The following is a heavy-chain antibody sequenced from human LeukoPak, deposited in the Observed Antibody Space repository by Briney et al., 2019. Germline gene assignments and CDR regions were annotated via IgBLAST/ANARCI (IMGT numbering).Heavy chain of an antibody. Sequence: GGSLRLSCAASGFTFSSFGMHWVRQAPGKGLEWVAVIWFDGSNKYYADSVKGRFTISRDNSKNTLYLQMNSLRAEDTAVYYCVKSDCGGDCYELPDAFDIWGQGTLVTVSS. CDR1: GFTFSSFG. V-gene: IGHV3-33*06. CDR2: IWFDGSNK. J-gene: IGHJ3*02. CDR3: VKSDCGGDCYELPDAFDI. D-gene: IGHD2-21*02.